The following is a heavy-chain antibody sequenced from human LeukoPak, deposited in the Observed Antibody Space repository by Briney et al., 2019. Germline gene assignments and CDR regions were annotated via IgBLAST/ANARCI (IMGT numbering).Heavy chain of an antibody. CDR2: INHSGSN. CDR1: GGSFSGYY. CDR3: ARGDGGSYYTWWSSVWFDP. J-gene: IGHJ5*02. D-gene: IGHD1-26*01. Sequence: SETLSLTCAVYGGSFSGYYWSWIRQPPGKGLEWIGEINHSGSNNYNPSLKSRVTISVDTSKNQFSLKLSSVTAADTAVYYCARGDGGSYYTWWSSVWFDPWGQGTLVTVSS. V-gene: IGHV4-34*01.